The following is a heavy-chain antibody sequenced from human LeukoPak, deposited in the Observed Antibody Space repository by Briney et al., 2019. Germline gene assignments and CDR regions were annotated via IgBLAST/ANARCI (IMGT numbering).Heavy chain of an antibody. J-gene: IGHJ1*01. Sequence: SETLSLTCAVYGGSFSDYYWSWFRQPPGKGLEWIGEINHSGSTNYNPSLKSRVTISIDTSKNQLSLKLISMTAADTAVFYCAYSTDYQQQWGQGTLVTVSS. V-gene: IGHV4-34*01. CDR2: INHSGST. CDR3: AYSTDYQQQ. CDR1: GGSFSDYY. D-gene: IGHD2/OR15-2a*01.